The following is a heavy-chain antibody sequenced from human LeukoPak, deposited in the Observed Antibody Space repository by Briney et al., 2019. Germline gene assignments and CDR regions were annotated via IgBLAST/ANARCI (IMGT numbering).Heavy chain of an antibody. CDR1: GFTFSSYA. D-gene: IGHD3-16*02. V-gene: IGHV3-64*01. CDR2: ISSNGGST. CDR3: AREAPKAYDYVWGSYHLDY. J-gene: IGHJ4*02. Sequence: GGSLRLSCAASGFTFSSYAMHWVRQAPGKGLEYVSAISSNGGSTYYANSVKGRFTISRDNSKNTLYLQMGSLRAEDMAVYYCAREAPKAYDYVWGSYHLDYWGQGTLVTVSS.